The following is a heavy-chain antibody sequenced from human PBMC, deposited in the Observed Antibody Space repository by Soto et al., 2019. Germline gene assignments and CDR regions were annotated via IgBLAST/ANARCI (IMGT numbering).Heavy chain of an antibody. Sequence: GGSLRLSCEASGFSFGSYGMNWVRQAPGKGLEWVSFISGRGTTTYYADSVKGRFTVSRDNAKNSLSLEVNSLRDEDTAVYYCARLGYCSSATCKYYFYYYDMDVWGQGTTVTVSS. V-gene: IGHV3-48*02. D-gene: IGHD2-2*01. CDR1: GFSFGSYG. CDR3: ARLGYCSSATCKYYFYYYDMDV. J-gene: IGHJ6*02. CDR2: ISGRGTTT.